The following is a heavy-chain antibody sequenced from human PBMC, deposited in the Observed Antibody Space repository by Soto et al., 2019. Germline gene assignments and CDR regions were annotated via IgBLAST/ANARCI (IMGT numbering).Heavy chain of an antibody. J-gene: IGHJ6*03. V-gene: IGHV5-51*01. D-gene: IGHD4-17*01. Sequence: RGESLKISCKGSGYNFINYWIAWVRQMPGEGLESMGVIFPADSDTRYSPSFQGQVTISVDKSINTAYLQWDSLKASDTAIYYCAKAGTVTDYYYMDVWGKGTTVTVSS. CDR3: AKAGTVTDYYYMDV. CDR1: GYNFINYW. CDR2: IFPADSDT.